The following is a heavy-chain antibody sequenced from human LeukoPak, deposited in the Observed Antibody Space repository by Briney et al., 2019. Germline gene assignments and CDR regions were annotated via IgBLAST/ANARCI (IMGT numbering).Heavy chain of an antibody. Sequence: SETLSLTCAVYGGSFSGYYWSWIRQPPGKGPEWIGEINHSGSTNYNPSLKSRVTISVDTSKNQFSLKLSSVTAADTAVYYCARELIAVAGTGGDYWGQGTLVTVSS. CDR2: INHSGST. J-gene: IGHJ4*02. D-gene: IGHD6-19*01. CDR3: ARELIAVAGTGGDY. V-gene: IGHV4-34*01. CDR1: GGSFSGYY.